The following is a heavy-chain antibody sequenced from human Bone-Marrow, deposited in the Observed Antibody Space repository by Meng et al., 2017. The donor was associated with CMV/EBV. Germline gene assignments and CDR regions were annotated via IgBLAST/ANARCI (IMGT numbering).Heavy chain of an antibody. J-gene: IGHJ4*02. Sequence: SETLSLTCTVSGDSISRYYWSWIRQPPGKGLEWIGHIYYSGSTNYNPSLKSRVTMSVDMSKNQFYLKLSSVTAADTAVYYCARTYSNRAYFDCLGQGTLVTVSS. CDR2: IYYSGST. CDR3: ARTYSNRAYFDC. CDR1: GDSISRYY. D-gene: IGHD4-11*01. V-gene: IGHV4-59*01.